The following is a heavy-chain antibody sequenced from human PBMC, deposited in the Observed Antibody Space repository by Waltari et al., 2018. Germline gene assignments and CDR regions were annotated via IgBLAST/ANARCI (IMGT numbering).Heavy chain of an antibody. Sequence: QLQLQESGPGLVKPSETLSLTCTVSGGSISSSSYYWGWIRQPPGKGLEWIGSIYYSGSTYYNPSLKSRVTISVDTSKNQFSLKLSSVTAADTAVYYCARDLKVVRRHDAFDIWGQGTMVTVSS. D-gene: IGHD2-21*01. CDR1: GGSISSSSYY. CDR2: IYYSGST. V-gene: IGHV4-39*07. J-gene: IGHJ3*02. CDR3: ARDLKVVRRHDAFDI.